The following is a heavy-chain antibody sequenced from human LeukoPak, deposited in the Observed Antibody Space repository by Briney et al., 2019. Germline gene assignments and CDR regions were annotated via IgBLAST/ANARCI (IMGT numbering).Heavy chain of an antibody. CDR3: ARVSTYPPSLYGMDV. Sequence: SVKVSCKASGGTFSSYAISWVRQAPGQGLEWMGRIIPILGIANYARKFQGRVTITADKSTSTAYMELSSLRSEDTAVYYCARVSTYPPSLYGMDVWGQGTTVTVSS. V-gene: IGHV1-69*04. CDR2: IIPILGIA. D-gene: IGHD3-16*01. CDR1: GGTFSSYA. J-gene: IGHJ6*02.